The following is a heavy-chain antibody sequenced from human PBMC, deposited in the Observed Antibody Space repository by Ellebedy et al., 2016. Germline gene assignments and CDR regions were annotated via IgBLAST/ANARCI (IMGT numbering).Heavy chain of an antibody. CDR2: IYTSGST. V-gene: IGHV4-61*02. CDR1: GGSISSGSYY. CDR3: ARVPIRVNWFDP. J-gene: IGHJ5*02. Sequence: SETLSLXXTVSGGSISSGSYYWSWIRQPAGKGLEWIGRIYTSGSTNYNPSLKSRVTMSVDTSKNQFSLKLSSVTAADTAVYYCARVPIRVNWFDPWGQGTLVIVSS. D-gene: IGHD3-9*01.